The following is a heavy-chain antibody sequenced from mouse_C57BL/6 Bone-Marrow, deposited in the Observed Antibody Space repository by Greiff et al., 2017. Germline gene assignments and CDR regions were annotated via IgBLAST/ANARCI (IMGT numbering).Heavy chain of an antibody. Sequence: EVMLVESGGGLVQPGGSLKLSCAASGFTFSDYGMAWVRQAPRKGPEWVAFISNLAYSIYYAATVTGRFTISRENAKNTLYLEMSRLRSEDTAMYYCAREESYYYGSSYDWYFDVWGTGTTVTVSS. CDR1: GFTFSDYG. CDR2: ISNLAYSI. J-gene: IGHJ1*03. D-gene: IGHD1-1*01. CDR3: AREESYYYGSSYDWYFDV. V-gene: IGHV5-15*01.